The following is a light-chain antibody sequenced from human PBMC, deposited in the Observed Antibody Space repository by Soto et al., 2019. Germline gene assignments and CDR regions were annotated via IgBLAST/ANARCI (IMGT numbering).Light chain of an antibody. J-gene: IGLJ1*01. Sequence: QSVLTQPPSVSGAPGQRVTISCTGSSSNIGAGYDVHWYQQLPGTAPKLLIYGNSNRPSGVPDRFSGSKSGTSASLAITGLQAEDEADYYCHSYDSSLSGSFFGTGTKLTVL. CDR1: SSNIGAGYD. CDR3: HSYDSSLSGSF. V-gene: IGLV1-40*01. CDR2: GNS.